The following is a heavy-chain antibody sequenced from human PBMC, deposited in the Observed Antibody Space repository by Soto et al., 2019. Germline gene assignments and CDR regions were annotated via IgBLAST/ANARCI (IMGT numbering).Heavy chain of an antibody. CDR1: GFTFSGYG. CDR2: ITSSGSNT. Sequence: LRLSCAASGFTFSGYGMSWVRQAPGKGLEWVSSITSSGSNTYYVDSVKGRFTISRDNSRNTLYLQMNSLTVEDTAVYYCAKEQGRVAAALDYWGQGTLVTVSS. J-gene: IGHJ4*02. D-gene: IGHD6-13*01. CDR3: AKEQGRVAAALDY. V-gene: IGHV3-23*01.